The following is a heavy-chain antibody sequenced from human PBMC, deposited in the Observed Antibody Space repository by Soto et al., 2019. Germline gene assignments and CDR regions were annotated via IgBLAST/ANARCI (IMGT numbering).Heavy chain of an antibody. D-gene: IGHD6-6*01. V-gene: IGHV3-23*01. CDR3: AKRSRSSPFAY. Sequence: GESLKISCAASGFTFSSYAMSWVRKAPGKGLEWVSVISGSDDSTYYADSVKGRFTISRDNSKNTLYLQMNSLRAEDTAVYYCAKRSRSSPFAYLGQGTLVTVSS. CDR1: GFTFSSYA. J-gene: IGHJ4*02. CDR2: ISGSDDST.